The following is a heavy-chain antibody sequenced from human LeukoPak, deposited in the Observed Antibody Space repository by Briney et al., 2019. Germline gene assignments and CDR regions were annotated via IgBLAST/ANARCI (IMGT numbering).Heavy chain of an antibody. CDR2: IYTTGTT. D-gene: IGHD1-26*01. V-gene: IGHV4-4*07. J-gene: IGHJ4*02. Sequence: SETLSLTCTVSGGSINSYYWGWVRQAAGKGLEWIGRIYTTGTTYYSPSLKSRLTMSVDTSKNQFSLNLRSVTAADTALYYCGRQWYTAAYYFLDYWSQGTLVTVSS. CDR1: GGSINSYY. CDR3: GRQWYTAAYYFLDY.